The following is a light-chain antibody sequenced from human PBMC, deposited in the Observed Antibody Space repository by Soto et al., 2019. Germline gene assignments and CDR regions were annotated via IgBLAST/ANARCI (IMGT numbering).Light chain of an antibody. CDR1: QSVSSY. V-gene: IGKV3-11*01. J-gene: IGKJ4*01. CDR3: QQRSSWPLT. CDR2: DAS. Sequence: EIVLTQSPVTLSLSPGERATLSCRASQSVSSYLAWYQQKPGQAPRLLVYDASSRATGVPARFGGSGSGTDFTLTISSLEPEDFAVYYCQQRSSWPLTFGGGTKVEIK.